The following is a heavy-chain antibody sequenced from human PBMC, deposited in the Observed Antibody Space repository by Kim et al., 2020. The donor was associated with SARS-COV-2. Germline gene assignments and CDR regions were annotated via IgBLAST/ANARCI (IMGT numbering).Heavy chain of an antibody. V-gene: IGHV3-11*01. CDR2: ISVSGSTI. CDR1: GFTFTEYF. J-gene: IGHJ4*02. Sequence: GGSLRLSCAASGFTFTEYFMSWIRQAPGKGLEWISYISVSGSTIYHADSVKGRFAISRDNANNSLYLQLSSLRAEDTAVYYCAAARGRGVASTTWGQGTLVTVPS. D-gene: IGHD3-3*01. CDR3: AAARGRGVASTT.